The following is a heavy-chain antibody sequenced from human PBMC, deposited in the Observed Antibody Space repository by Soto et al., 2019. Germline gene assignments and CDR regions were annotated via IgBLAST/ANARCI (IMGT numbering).Heavy chain of an antibody. D-gene: IGHD6-13*01. V-gene: IGHV4-59*02. CDR3: ARVGSIAAAGTGGYYYYGMDV. CDR1: PASVHDYY. J-gene: IGHJ6*02. CDR2: VHSGGSA. Sequence: SETLSLTCNVFPASVHDYYWSWIRQTPGMRLEWIGFVHSGGSALYNPSFTSRVIISLETSKNQFSLQLNSVTPEDTAVYYCARVGSIAAAGTGGYYYYGMDVWGQGTTVTVSS.